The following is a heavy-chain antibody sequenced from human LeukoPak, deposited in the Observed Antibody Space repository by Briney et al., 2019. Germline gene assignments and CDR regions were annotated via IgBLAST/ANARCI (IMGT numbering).Heavy chain of an antibody. V-gene: IGHV3-30*03. CDR2: ISYDGSNK. CDR1: GFTFSSYG. CDR3: ARDDRGLGSGPPHDY. Sequence: PGGSLRLSCAASGFTFSSYGMHWVRQAPGKGLEWVAVISYDGSNKYYADSAKGRFTISRDNSKNTLYLQMNSLRAEDTAVYYCARDDRGLGSGPPHDYWGQGTLVTVSS. D-gene: IGHD3-10*01. J-gene: IGHJ4*02.